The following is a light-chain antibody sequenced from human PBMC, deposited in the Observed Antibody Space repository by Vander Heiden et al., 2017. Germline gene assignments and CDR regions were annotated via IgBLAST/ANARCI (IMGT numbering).Light chain of an antibody. V-gene: IGKV3-11*01. Sequence: EFGLSQSPATLSLSARERATISCRASQSVSSYLAWYQQKPGQAPRLLIYDASNRASGIPARFSGSGSGTDFTLTISSLEPEDFAVYYCQQYSNWVTFGGGTKVEIK. J-gene: IGKJ4*02. CDR1: QSVSSY. CDR3: QQYSNWVT. CDR2: DAS.